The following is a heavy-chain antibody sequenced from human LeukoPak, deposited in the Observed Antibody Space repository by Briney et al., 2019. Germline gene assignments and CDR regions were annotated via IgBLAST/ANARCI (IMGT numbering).Heavy chain of an antibody. J-gene: IGHJ6*02. V-gene: IGHV4-59*01. CDR2: IYYSGST. Sequence: PSETLSLTCTVSGGSISSSYWSWIRQPPGKGLEWMGYIYYSGSTNYNPSLKSRVTISVDTSKNQFSLKLSSVTAADTAVYYCAREGFCSGGSCYYRGMDVWGQGTTVTVSS. CDR3: AREGFCSGGSCYYRGMDV. CDR1: GGSISSSY. D-gene: IGHD2-15*01.